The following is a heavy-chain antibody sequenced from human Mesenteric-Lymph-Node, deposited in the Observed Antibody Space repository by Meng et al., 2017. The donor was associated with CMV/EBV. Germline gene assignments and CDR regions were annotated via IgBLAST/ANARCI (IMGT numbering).Heavy chain of an antibody. V-gene: IGHV3-23*01. J-gene: IGHJ5*02. Sequence: GGSLRLSCVASGFTFSTYAMTWVRQAPGKGLEWVSDISGSGTSTYYADSVKGRFTISRDNSENTLYLQVNSLSPEDTAVYYCAKGASNSPRGWFDPWGQGTLVTVSS. CDR2: ISGSGTST. D-gene: IGHD3-10*01. CDR3: AKGASNSPRGWFDP. CDR1: GFTFSTYA.